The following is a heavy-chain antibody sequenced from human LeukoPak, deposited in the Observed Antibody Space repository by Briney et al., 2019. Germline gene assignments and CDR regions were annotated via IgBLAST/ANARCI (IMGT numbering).Heavy chain of an antibody. CDR1: GFTVSSNY. J-gene: IGHJ6*03. V-gene: IGHV3-53*01. D-gene: IGHD3-3*01. Sequence: GGSLRLSCAASGFTVSSNYMSWVRQAPGKGLEWVSVIYSGGSTYYADSVKGRFTIPRDNSKNTLYLQMNSLRAEDTAVYYCATWSGYYTGYYYYYMDVWGKGTTVTVSS. CDR2: IYSGGST. CDR3: ATWSGYYTGYYYYYMDV.